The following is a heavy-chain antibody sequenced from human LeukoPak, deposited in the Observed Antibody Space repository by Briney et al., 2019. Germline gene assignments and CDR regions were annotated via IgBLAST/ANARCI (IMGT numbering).Heavy chain of an antibody. D-gene: IGHD3-22*01. Sequence: SETLSLTCAVYGGSFSGYYWSWIRQPPGKGLEWIGEINHSGSTNYNPSLKSRVTISVDTSKNQFSLKLSSVTVADTAVYYCARDVLDYYDSSGYYPAYYFDYWGQGTLVTVSS. CDR1: GGSFSGYY. CDR3: ARDVLDYYDSSGYYPAYYFDY. V-gene: IGHV4-34*01. J-gene: IGHJ4*02. CDR2: INHSGST.